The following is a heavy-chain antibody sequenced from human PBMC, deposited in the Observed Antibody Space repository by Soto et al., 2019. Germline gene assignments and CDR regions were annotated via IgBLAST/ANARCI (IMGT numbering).Heavy chain of an antibody. CDR2: INHSGST. D-gene: IGHD2-2*01. Sequence: SETLSLTCAVYGGSFSGYYWSWIRQPPGKGLEWIGEINHSGSTNCNPSLKSRVTISVDTSKNQFSLKLSSVTAADTAVYYCARAKKYLAYYYYMDVWGKGTTVTVSS. V-gene: IGHV4-34*01. CDR1: GGSFSGYY. CDR3: ARAKKYLAYYYYMDV. J-gene: IGHJ6*03.